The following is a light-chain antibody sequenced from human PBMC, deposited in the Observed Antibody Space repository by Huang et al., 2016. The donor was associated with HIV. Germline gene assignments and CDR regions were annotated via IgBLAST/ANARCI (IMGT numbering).Light chain of an antibody. CDR3: QQYNNCPPEIT. CDR1: HSVSSN. V-gene: IGKV3-15*01. CDR2: AAS. J-gene: IGKJ5*01. Sequence: EIVMTQSPATLSVPPGERATLSCMASHSVSSNLAWYQQKPGQAPRLLIYAASTRATGIPARFSGSGSGTEFTLTISSLQSEDFAVYYCQQYNNCPPEITFGQGTRLEIK.